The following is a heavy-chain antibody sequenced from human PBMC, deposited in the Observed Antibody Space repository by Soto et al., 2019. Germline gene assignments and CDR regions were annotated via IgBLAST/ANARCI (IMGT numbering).Heavy chain of an antibody. CDR2: ISSSSSYI. J-gene: IGHJ5*02. D-gene: IGHD3-10*01. Sequence: GGSLRVSWAASGGTCSSYSRNWVRQAPGKGLEWVSSISSSSSYIYYADSVKGRFTNSRDNAKNSLYLQMNSLRAEDTAVYYCARIGYGSGSYYKHLNWFDPWGQGTLVTVSS. CDR3: ARIGYGSGSYYKHLNWFDP. CDR1: GGTCSSYS. V-gene: IGHV3-21*01.